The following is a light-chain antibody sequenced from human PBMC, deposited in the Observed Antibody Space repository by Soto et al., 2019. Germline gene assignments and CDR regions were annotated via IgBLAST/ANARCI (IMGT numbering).Light chain of an antibody. Sequence: DIQMTQSPSTLSASVGDRVTITCRASQSISSWLAWYQQKPGKAPKLLIYDASSLESGVPSRFSGSGSGTEFTLTISSLQPADFATYYCQQYNSYPTFRQGTKLEIK. J-gene: IGKJ2*01. CDR1: QSISSW. V-gene: IGKV1-5*01. CDR3: QQYNSYPT. CDR2: DAS.